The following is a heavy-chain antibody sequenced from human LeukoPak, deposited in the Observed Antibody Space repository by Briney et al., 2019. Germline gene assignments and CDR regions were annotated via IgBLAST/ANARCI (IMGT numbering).Heavy chain of an antibody. D-gene: IGHD3/OR15-3a*01. CDR1: GGSFSGYY. CDR3: ARGGGDWYLDY. V-gene: IGHV4-34*01. CDR2: INHSGST. J-gene: IGHJ4*02. Sequence: SKTLSLTCAVYGGSFSGYYWSWIRQPPGKGLEWIGEINHSGSTNYNPSLKSRVTISVDTSKNQFSLKLNSVTATDTAVYYCARGGGDWYLDYWGQGTLVTVSS.